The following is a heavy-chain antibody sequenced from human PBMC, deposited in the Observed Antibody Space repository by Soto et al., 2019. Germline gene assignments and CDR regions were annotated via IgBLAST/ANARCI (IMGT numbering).Heavy chain of an antibody. D-gene: IGHD6-6*01. J-gene: IGHJ5*02. CDR1: FSSYA. V-gene: IGHV1-69*06. CDR3: ARVRQLAPRSWFDP. Sequence: FSSYAISWVRQAPGQGLEWMGGIIPIFGTANYAQKFQGRVTITADKSTSTAYMELSSLRSEDTAVYYCARVRQLAPRSWFDPWGQGTLVTVSS. CDR2: IIPIFGTA.